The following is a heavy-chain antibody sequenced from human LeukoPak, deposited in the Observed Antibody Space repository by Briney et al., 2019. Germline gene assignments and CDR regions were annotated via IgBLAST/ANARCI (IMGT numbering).Heavy chain of an antibody. V-gene: IGHV3-23*01. CDR2: ITGSGGST. CDR3: ATERNWVFDY. D-gene: IGHD7-27*01. J-gene: IGHJ4*02. CDR1: GFTFSSYA. Sequence: TGGSLRLSCAASGFTFSSYAMSWVRQAPGGGRGWVSAITGSGGSTYYADSVNGRFTISRDNSKNTLYVQMNSLRAEDTAVYYCATERNWVFDYWGQGTLVTVSS.